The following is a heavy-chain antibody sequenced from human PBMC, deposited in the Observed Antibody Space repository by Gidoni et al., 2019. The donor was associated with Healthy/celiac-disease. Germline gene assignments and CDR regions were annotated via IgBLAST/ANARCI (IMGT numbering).Heavy chain of an antibody. CDR1: GGSISSSSYY. CDR2: IYYSGST. D-gene: IGHD6-13*01. CDR3: ARQGYSSSWYPPNWFDP. Sequence: QLQLQELGPGLVKPSETLSLTCTVSGGSISSSSYYWGWIRQPPGKGLEWIGSIYYSGSTYYNPSLKSRVTISVDTSKNQFFLKLSSVTAADTAVYYCARQGYSSSWYPPNWFDPWGQGTLVTVSS. J-gene: IGHJ5*02. V-gene: IGHV4-39*01.